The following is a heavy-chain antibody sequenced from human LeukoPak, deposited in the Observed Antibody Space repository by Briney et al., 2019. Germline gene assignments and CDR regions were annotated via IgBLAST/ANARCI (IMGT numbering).Heavy chain of an antibody. CDR2: INHSGST. Sequence: PSETLSLTCAVYGGSFSGYYWSWIRQPPGKGLEWIGEINHSGSTNYNPSLKSRVTISVDTSKNQFSLKLSSVTAADTAVYYCARDADHDYIDYWGQGTLVTVSS. V-gene: IGHV4-34*01. CDR1: GGSFSGYY. D-gene: IGHD2-8*01. CDR3: ARDADHDYIDY. J-gene: IGHJ4*02.